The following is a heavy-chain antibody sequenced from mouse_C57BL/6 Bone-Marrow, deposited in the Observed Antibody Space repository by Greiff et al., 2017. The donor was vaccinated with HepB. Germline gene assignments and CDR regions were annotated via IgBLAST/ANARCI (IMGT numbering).Heavy chain of an antibody. CDR3: ARRRVASYYYAMDY. CDR1: GYTFTNYW. Sequence: VQLQQSGAELVRPGTSVKMSCKASGYTFTNYWIGWAKQRPGHGLEWIGDIYPGGGYTNYNEKFKGKATLTADKSSSTAYMQFSSLTSEDSAIYYCARRRVASYYYAMDYWGQGTSVTVSS. D-gene: IGHD1-1*01. V-gene: IGHV1-63*01. J-gene: IGHJ4*01. CDR2: IYPGGGYT.